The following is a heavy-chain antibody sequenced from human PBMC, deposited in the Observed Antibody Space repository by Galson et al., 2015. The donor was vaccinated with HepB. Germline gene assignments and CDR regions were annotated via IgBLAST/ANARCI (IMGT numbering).Heavy chain of an antibody. J-gene: IGHJ4*02. Sequence: ETLSLTCTVSGGSISSSSYYWGWIRQPPGKGLEWIGSIYYSGSTYYNPSLKSRVTISVDTSKNQFSLKLSSVTAADTAVYYCARRGNYYDTSGYLYWGQGTLVTVSS. V-gene: IGHV4-39*01. CDR2: IYYSGST. D-gene: IGHD3-22*01. CDR3: ARRGNYYDTSGYLY. CDR1: GGSISSSSYY.